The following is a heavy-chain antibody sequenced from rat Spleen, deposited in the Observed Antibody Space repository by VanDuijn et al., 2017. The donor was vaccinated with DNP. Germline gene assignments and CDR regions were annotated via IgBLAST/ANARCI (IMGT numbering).Heavy chain of an antibody. CDR2: INTGSGGP. V-gene: IGHV1-43*01. CDR3: ARDYSSYWFAY. J-gene: IGHJ3*01. Sequence: QVQLQQSGGELAKPGSSVKISCKASGYTFTSYYISWIKQTTGQGLEFIGYINTGSGGPNYNEKFKGKATLTVDKSSTTAFMQLSSLTPDDSAVYYCARDYSSYWFAYWGQGTLVTVSS. CDR1: GYTFTSYY. D-gene: IGHD1-2*01.